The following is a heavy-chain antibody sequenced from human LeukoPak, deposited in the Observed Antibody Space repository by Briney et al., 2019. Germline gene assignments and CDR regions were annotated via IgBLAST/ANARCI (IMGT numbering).Heavy chain of an antibody. CDR2: MNPNSGNT. CDR1: GYTFTSYD. CDR3: ARAPLTYYYDSGGMDV. J-gene: IGHJ6*02. V-gene: IGHV1-8*01. D-gene: IGHD3-22*01. Sequence: GASVKVSCKASGYTFTSYDINWVRQATGQGLEWMGWMNPNSGNTAYAQKFQGRVTMTTDTSITTAYMELSSLRSDDTAVYYCARAPLTYYYDSGGMDVWGQGTAVTVSS.